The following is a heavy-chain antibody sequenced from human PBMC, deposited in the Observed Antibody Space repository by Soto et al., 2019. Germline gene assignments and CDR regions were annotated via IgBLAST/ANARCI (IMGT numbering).Heavy chain of an antibody. CDR1: VGSLRSGDYY. CDR3: ARGNTMIAFFQH. Sequence: SLSLTCTRCVGSLRSGDYYWSWMRQPPGKSLEWIGYIYYNGGTYYNTSLKSRVTISVDTSKNQLSLKLSSVTAADTAVYYCARGNTMIAFFQHWGQGTLVTVSS. D-gene: IGHD3-22*01. J-gene: IGHJ1*01. V-gene: IGHV4-30-4*01. CDR2: IYYNGGT.